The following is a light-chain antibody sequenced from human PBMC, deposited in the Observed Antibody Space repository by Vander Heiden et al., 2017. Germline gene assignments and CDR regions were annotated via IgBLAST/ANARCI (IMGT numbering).Light chain of an antibody. CDR2: GNN. V-gene: IGLV1-44*01. CDR1: SSNIGSNT. Sequence: QSVLTQPPSASGTPGQRVPISCSGSSSNIGSNTVNWYQQLPGTAPKLLIYGNNQRPSGVPDRCSGSKSGTSASLAISGLQSEDEADYYCAAWDDSLNGWVFGGGTKPTVL. CDR3: AAWDDSLNGWV. J-gene: IGLJ3*02.